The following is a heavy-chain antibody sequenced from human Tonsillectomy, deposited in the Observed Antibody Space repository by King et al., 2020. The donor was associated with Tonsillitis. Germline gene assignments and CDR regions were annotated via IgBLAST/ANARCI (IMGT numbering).Heavy chain of an antibody. V-gene: IGHV1-2*02. CDR1: GYTFTGYY. J-gene: IGHJ5*02. CDR3: ARDPMENCSSISCLNWFDP. CDR2: INPNSGGT. D-gene: IGHD2-2*01. Sequence: VQLVESGAEMKKPGASVKVSCKASGYTFTGYYMHWVRQAPGQGLEWMGWINPNSGGTYYAQKFQGRVTMTRDTAISTAYMELSRLRSDETAVFYCARDPMENCSSISCLNWFDPWGQGTLVTVSS.